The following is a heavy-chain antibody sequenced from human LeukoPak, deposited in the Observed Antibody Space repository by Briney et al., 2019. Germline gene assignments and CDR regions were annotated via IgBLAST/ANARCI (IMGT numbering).Heavy chain of an antibody. V-gene: IGHV3-66*01. D-gene: IGHD3-9*01. CDR3: AVNYDILTGYDLDY. CDR1: GFTVSSNY. CDR2: IYSGGST. Sequence: GGSLRLSCAASGFTVSSNYMSWVRQAPGKGLEWVSVIYSGGSTYYAGSVKGRFTISRDNSKNTLYLQMNSLRAEDTAVYYCAVNYDILTGYDLDYWGQGTLVTVSS. J-gene: IGHJ4*02.